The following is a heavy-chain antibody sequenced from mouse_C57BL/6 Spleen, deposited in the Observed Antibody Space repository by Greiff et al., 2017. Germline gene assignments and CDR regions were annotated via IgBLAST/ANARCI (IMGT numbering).Heavy chain of an antibody. D-gene: IGHD1-1*01. CDR3: TRQKGSSWYFDV. Sequence: LVESGAELVRPGASVTLSCKASGYTFTDYEMHWVKQTPVHGLEWIGAIDPETGGTAYNQKFKGKAILTADKSSSTAYMELRSLTSEDAAVYYCTRQKGSSWYFDVWGTGTTVTVSS. CDR2: IDPETGGT. V-gene: IGHV1-15*01. CDR1: GYTFTDYE. J-gene: IGHJ1*03.